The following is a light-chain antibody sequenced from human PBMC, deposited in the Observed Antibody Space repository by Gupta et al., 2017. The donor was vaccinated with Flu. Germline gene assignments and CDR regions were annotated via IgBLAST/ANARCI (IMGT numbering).Light chain of an antibody. CDR1: SSNIGSNY. V-gene: IGLV1-47*01. CDR3: AAEDDSLSDR. J-gene: IGLJ1*01. Sequence: QSVLTQPPSASGPPGQRVTTSCSGSSSNIGSNYVYWYQQPAGTAPNLLIYRNNRRPSGVPGRFSGSESGTAASLAISGLGAEEEADYYCAAEDDSLSDRFGTGTKVTVL. CDR2: RNN.